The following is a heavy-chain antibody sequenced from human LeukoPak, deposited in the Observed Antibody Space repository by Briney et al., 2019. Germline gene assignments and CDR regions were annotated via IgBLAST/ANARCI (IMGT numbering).Heavy chain of an antibody. CDR3: ARDRAYLGHDAFDI. CDR1: GFTFSSYS. J-gene: IGHJ3*02. Sequence: GGSLRLSCAASGFTFSSYSMNWVRQAPGKGLEWVSYISSSSSTIYYADSVKGRFTISRDNAKNSLHLQMNSLRAEDTAVYYCARDRAYLGHDAFDIWGQGTMVTVSS. V-gene: IGHV3-48*04. CDR2: ISSSSSTI. D-gene: IGHD3-3*02.